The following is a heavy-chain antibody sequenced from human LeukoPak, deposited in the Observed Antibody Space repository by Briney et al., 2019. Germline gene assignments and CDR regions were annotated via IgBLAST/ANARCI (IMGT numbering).Heavy chain of an antibody. CDR2: ISYDGSNE. CDR1: GFTFSSYA. CDR3: ARAFSSSGYHDDFDY. V-gene: IGHV3-30*04. D-gene: IGHD3-22*01. J-gene: IGHJ4*02. Sequence: GGSLRLSCAASGFTFSSYAMHWVRQAPGKGLEWVAVISYDGSNEYYADSVKGRFTISRDNSKDTLYLQMNSLRAEDTAVYYCARAFSSSGYHDDFDYWGQGTLVTVSS.